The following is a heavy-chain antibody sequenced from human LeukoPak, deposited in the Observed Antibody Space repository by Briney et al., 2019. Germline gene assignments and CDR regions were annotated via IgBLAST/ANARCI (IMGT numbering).Heavy chain of an antibody. CDR1: GFTFSSYW. CDR2: IKQDGSEK. J-gene: IGHJ4*02. D-gene: IGHD3-9*01. V-gene: IGHV3-7*01. CDR3: ARDRYYDILTGYFSLDGFDY. Sequence: GGSLRLSCAASGFTFSSYWMSWVRQAPGKGLEWVANIKQDGSEKYYVDSVKGRFTISRDNAKNSLYLQMNSLRAEDTAVYYCARDRYYDILTGYFSLDGFDYWGQGTLVTVSS.